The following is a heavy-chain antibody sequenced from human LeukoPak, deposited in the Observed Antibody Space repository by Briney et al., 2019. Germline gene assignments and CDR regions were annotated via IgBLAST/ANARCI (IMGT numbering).Heavy chain of an antibody. D-gene: IGHD5-18*01. Sequence: ASVKVSCKASGYTFTSYAMNWVRQAPGQGLEWMGWINTNTGNPSYARGFTGRFVFSLDTSVSTAYLQISSLKAEDTAVYYCARETYSSAYYFDHWGQGTLVTVSS. CDR2: INTNTGNP. CDR1: GYTFTSYA. J-gene: IGHJ4*02. V-gene: IGHV7-4-1*02. CDR3: ARETYSSAYYFDH.